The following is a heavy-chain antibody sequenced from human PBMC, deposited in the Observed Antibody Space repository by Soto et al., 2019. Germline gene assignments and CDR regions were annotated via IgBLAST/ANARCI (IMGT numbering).Heavy chain of an antibody. CDR2: IYYRGST. CDR3: ARRYGSSFDY. CDR1: GDSISSTRW. V-gene: IGHV4-4*02. Sequence: SETLSLTCTFSGDSISSTRWWSWVRQSPGKGLEWIGEIYYRGSTNYNPSLKSRATISVDTSKNQFSLKLSSVTAADTAVYYCARRYGSSFDYWGQGTLVTVSS. D-gene: IGHD4-17*01. J-gene: IGHJ4*02.